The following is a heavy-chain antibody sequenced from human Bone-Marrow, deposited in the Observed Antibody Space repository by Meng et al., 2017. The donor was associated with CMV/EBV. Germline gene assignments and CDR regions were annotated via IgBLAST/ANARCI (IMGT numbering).Heavy chain of an antibody. V-gene: IGHV3-21*01. Sequence: GESLKISCAASGFTFSSYSMNWVRQAPGKGLEWVSSISSSSSYIYYADSVKGRFTISRDSAKNSLYLQMNSLRAEDTAVYYCASLTTVTEGWFDPWGQGTLVTVSS. CDR3: ASLTTVTEGWFDP. CDR2: ISSSSSYI. D-gene: IGHD4-11*01. J-gene: IGHJ5*02. CDR1: GFTFSSYS.